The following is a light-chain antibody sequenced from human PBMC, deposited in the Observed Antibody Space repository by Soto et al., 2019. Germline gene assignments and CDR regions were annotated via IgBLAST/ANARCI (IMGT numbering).Light chain of an antibody. J-gene: IGKJ2*01. Sequence: EIVLTQSPGTLSLSPGERATLSCRASQSVSSYFLAWYQQKPGQAPSLLIYSSSTRATGIPDRFSGSGSGTDFPLTINRVEPEDLALSFCLHYDTSNMYTFGQGTKLEI. CDR2: SSS. CDR3: LHYDTSNMYT. CDR1: QSVSSYF. V-gene: IGKV3-20*01.